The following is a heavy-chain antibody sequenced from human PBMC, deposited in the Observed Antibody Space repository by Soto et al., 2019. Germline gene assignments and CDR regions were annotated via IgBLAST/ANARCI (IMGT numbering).Heavy chain of an antibody. CDR1: GYTFTGYY. CDR3: AIGKGPLSYDSSGYYMGVDAFDI. J-gene: IGHJ3*02. V-gene: IGHV1-2*04. CDR2: INPNSGGT. D-gene: IGHD3-22*01. Sequence: ASVKVSCKASGYTFTGYYMHWVRQAPGQGLEWMGWINPNSGGTNYAQKFQGWVTMTRDTSISTAYMELSRLRSDDTAVYYCAIGKGPLSYDSSGYYMGVDAFDILGQWTMLTVSS.